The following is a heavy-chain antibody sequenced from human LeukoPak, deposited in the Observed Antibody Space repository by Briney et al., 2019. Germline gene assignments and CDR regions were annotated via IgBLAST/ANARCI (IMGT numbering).Heavy chain of an antibody. CDR1: GFTFDDYA. CDR2: ISWNSGSI. J-gene: IGHJ4*02. CDR3: AKDRSGWDKTFDY. Sequence: SLRLSCAASGFTFDDYAMHWVRQAPGKGLEWVSGISWNSGSIAYADSVKGRFTISRDNAKNSLYLQMNSLRAEDTALYYCAKDRSGWDKTFDYWGQGTLVTVSS. V-gene: IGHV3-9*01. D-gene: IGHD6-19*01.